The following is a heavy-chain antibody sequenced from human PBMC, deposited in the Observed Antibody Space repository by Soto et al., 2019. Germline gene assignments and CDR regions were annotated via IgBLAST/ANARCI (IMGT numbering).Heavy chain of an antibody. J-gene: IGHJ3*02. D-gene: IGHD5-12*01. CDR3: ARVGLDSGYDLSAFDI. Sequence: PSETLSLTCTVSGGSISRYYWSWIRQPPGKGLEWIGYVYYSGSTNYNPSLKSRVTISVDTSKNQFSLKLSSVTAADTAVYYCARVGLDSGYDLSAFDIWGQGTMVTVS. CDR2: VYYSGST. CDR1: GGSISRYY. V-gene: IGHV4-59*01.